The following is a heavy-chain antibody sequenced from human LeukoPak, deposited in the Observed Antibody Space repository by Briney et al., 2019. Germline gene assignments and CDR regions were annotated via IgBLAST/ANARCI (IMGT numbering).Heavy chain of an antibody. J-gene: IGHJ6*02. CDR1: GYTFTGYY. Sequence: GASVKVSCKASGYTFTGYYMHWVRQAPGQGLEWMGWINPNSGGTSYAQKFQGRVTMTRDTSISTAYMELSRLRSDDTAVYYCARDRVVTATSYYYYYYGMDVWGQGTTVTVSS. V-gene: IGHV1-2*02. CDR2: INPNSGGT. D-gene: IGHD2-21*02. CDR3: ARDRVVTATSYYYYYYGMDV.